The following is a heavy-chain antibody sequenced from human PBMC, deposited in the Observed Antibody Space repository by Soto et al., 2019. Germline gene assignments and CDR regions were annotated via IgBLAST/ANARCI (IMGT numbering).Heavy chain of an antibody. D-gene: IGHD1-7*01. CDR1: DFAVSSNY. V-gene: IGHV3-53*01. J-gene: IGHJ3*02. CDR2: IYSGGAT. CDR3: ARVAKGTIYSPHAFDI. Sequence: HPGGSLRLSCAASDFAVSSNYMSWVRQAPGKGLEWVSIIYSGGATYYADSVKGRFTISRDNSKNTLYLQMNSLRAEDTAVYYCARVAKGTIYSPHAFDIWGQGTMVTVSS.